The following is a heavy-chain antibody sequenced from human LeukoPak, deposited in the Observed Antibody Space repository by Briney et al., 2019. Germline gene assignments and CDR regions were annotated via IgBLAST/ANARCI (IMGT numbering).Heavy chain of an antibody. CDR2: IYPRDGST. J-gene: IGHJ4*02. CDR3: ARDQEGFDY. V-gene: IGHV1-46*01. CDR1: GYTFTGYY. Sequence: ASVNVSCKASGYTFTGYYIHWVRQASGQGLEWMGMIYPRDGSTSYAQKFQGRVTVTRDTSTSTVHMELSGLRSEDTAVYYCARDQEGFDYWGQGTLVTVSS.